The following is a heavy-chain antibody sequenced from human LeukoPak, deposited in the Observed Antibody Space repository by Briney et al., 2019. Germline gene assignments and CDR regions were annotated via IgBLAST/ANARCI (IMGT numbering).Heavy chain of an antibody. D-gene: IGHD5-24*01. J-gene: IGHJ4*02. CDR3: VSFARRDSFDY. V-gene: IGHV3-64D*09. Sequence: PGGSLRLSCSASGFTFSSYAMHWVRQAPGKGLEYVSAISSNGGSTYCADSVKGRFTISRDNSKNTLYLQMSSLRAEDTAVYYCVSFARRDSFDYWGQGTLVTVSS. CDR2: ISSNGGST. CDR1: GFTFSSYA.